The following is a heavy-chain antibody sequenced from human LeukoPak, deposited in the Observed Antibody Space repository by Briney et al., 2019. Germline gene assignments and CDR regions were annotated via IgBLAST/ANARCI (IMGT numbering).Heavy chain of an antibody. Sequence: SETLSLTCTVSGGSMSSSSYYWGWLRQPPGKGLEWIGSIYYSGSTYYNPSLKSRVTISVDTSKNQFSLKLSSVTAADTAVYCCATDYGDYVGYWGQGTMVTVSS. CDR1: GGSMSSSSYY. CDR3: ATDYGDYVGY. CDR2: IYYSGST. J-gene: IGHJ3*01. V-gene: IGHV4-39*02. D-gene: IGHD4-17*01.